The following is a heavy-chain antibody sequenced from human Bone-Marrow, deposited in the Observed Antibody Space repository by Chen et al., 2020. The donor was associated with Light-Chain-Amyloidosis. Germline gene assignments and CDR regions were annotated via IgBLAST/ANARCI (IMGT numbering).Heavy chain of an antibody. Sequence: EVQLVESGGGLVQPGRSLRLSCVASGFTFDHSAMHWVRQIPGKGLEWVAGISWNSASVGYADSVEGRFTVSRDNAKNSLHLQMNSLRIEDTAFYYCTKDDSASWYRSPNYFADWGQGTLVTVSS. CDR2: ISWNSASV. V-gene: IGHV3-9*01. J-gene: IGHJ4*02. CDR1: GFTFDHSA. CDR3: TKDDSASWYRSPNYFAD. D-gene: IGHD1-26*01.